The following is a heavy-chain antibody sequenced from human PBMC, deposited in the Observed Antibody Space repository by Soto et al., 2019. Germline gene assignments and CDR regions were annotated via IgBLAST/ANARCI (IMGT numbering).Heavy chain of an antibody. CDR1: GGAINSYY. CDR2: IYSSGST. CDR3: ARRQRFSHWFDP. J-gene: IGHJ5*02. V-gene: IGHV4-4*07. D-gene: IGHD3-3*01. Sequence: PSETLSLTCTVSGGAINSYYWTWIRQPAGKGLEWIGRIYSSGSTKYNPSLQSRVTMSLDTSKNQFSLRLTSVTAADTAVYYCARRQRFSHWFDPWGQGTLVTVSS.